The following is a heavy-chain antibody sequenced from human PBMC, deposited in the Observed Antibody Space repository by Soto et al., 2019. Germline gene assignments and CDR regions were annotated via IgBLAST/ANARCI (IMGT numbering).Heavy chain of an antibody. V-gene: IGHV3-9*01. CDR1: GFTFEDYA. CDR3: ARDGGHDILAGPEYHYPSYGMDV. CDR2: ISWDSRSV. D-gene: IGHD3-9*01. J-gene: IGHJ6*02. Sequence: GGSLRLSCAVSGFTFEDYAMHWVRQAPGKGLEWVSGISWDSRSVAYADSVKGRFTISRDNAENSLHLQMNSLRSDDTAVYYCARDGGHDILAGPEYHYPSYGMDVWGQGTTVTVSS.